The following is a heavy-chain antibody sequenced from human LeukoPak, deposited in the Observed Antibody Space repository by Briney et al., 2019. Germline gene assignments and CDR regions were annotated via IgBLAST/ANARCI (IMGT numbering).Heavy chain of an antibody. V-gene: IGHV3-66*04. CDR1: EFSVGSNY. Sequence: GGSLRLSCAASEFSVGSNYMTWVRQVPGKGLEWVSLIYSGGSTYYADSVKGRFTISRDNSKNTLYLQMNSLRAEDTAVYYCARRGEGSMVVTLDAFDMWGQGTMVTVSS. CDR2: IYSGGST. J-gene: IGHJ3*02. D-gene: IGHD2-21*02. CDR3: ARRGEGSMVVTLDAFDM.